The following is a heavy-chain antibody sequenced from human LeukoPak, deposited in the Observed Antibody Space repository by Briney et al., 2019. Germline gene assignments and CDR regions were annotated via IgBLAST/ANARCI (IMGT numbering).Heavy chain of an antibody. J-gene: IGHJ4*02. D-gene: IGHD1-26*01. CDR1: GDSINSYY. CDR3: ARGSGVVGAMYFGC. Sequence: SETLSLTCTVSGDSINSYYWSWVRQPPGRGLEWIGYIYYSGSTKYNPSLKSRVTMSVDTSKNQFSLKLSSVTAADTAVYYCARGSGVVGAMYFGCWGQGTLVTVAS. V-gene: IGHV4-59*12. CDR2: IYYSGST.